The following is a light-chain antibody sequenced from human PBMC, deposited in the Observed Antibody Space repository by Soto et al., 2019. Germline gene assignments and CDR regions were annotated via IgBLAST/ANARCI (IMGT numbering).Light chain of an antibody. J-gene: IGKJ1*01. V-gene: IGKV3-20*01. CDR2: GVS. Sequence: EIVLTQSPGTLSLSPGERATLSCRASQSVTSRFLAWYQQKPAQPPRLLIYGVSSRAAGIPDRFSGSGSGTDFTLTITRLEPEDFAVYYWQQYDSSRTFGQGTKFEMK. CDR3: QQYDSSRT. CDR1: QSVTSRF.